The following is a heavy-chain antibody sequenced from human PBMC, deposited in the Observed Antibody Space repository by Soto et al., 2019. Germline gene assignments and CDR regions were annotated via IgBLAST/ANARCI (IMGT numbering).Heavy chain of an antibody. CDR1: GYTFNSYG. Sequence: ASVKVSCKASGYTFNSYGISWARHAPGQGLEWMGWISAYNGNTNYAQKLQGRVTMTTDTSTSTAYMELRSLRSDDTAVYYCAREDPLDVWGSYRSDYWGQGTLVTGSS. CDR2: ISAYNGNT. CDR3: AREDPLDVWGSYRSDY. J-gene: IGHJ4*02. V-gene: IGHV1-18*01. D-gene: IGHD3-16*02.